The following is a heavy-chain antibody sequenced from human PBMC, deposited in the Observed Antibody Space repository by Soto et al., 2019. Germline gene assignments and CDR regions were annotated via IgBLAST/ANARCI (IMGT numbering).Heavy chain of an antibody. Sequence: GGSLTLCLAACGVTFNSCNVNCVRRAPGKGLEWVSSISSSISDIYYADSVKVRFTISRDNAKKSLYPQMNSLRAEDTAVYYCARHNWNYGANTNWFDPWGQGTLVTVPS. CDR1: GVTFNSCN. D-gene: IGHD1-7*01. J-gene: IGHJ5*02. CDR3: ARHNWNYGANTNWFDP. V-gene: IGHV3-21*01. CDR2: ISSSISDI.